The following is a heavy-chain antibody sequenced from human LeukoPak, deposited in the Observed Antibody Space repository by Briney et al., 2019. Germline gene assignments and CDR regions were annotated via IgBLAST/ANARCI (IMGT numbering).Heavy chain of an antibody. CDR2: IYYTGSS. CDR1: GGSFSGYY. D-gene: IGHD7-27*01. Sequence: PSETLSLTCAVYGGSFSGYYWSWIRQSPGKGLEWIGHIYYTGSSSYNPSLRSRVTISADTSKNQFSLKLSSVTAADTAVYYCASRKLGNDYWGQGTLVTVSS. CDR3: ASRKLGNDY. J-gene: IGHJ4*01. V-gene: IGHV4-59*01.